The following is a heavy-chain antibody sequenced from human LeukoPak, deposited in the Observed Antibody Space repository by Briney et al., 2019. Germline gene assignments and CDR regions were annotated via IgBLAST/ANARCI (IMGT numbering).Heavy chain of an antibody. Sequence: ASVKVSCKASGYTFTSYGISWVRQAPGQGLEWMGWISAYNGNTNYAQKFQDRVTITTDESTSTAYMELSSLRSEDTAVYYCASLIYCSSTSCYPFDYWGQGTLVTVSS. D-gene: IGHD2-2*01. J-gene: IGHJ4*02. CDR3: ASLIYCSSTSCYPFDY. CDR2: ISAYNGNT. V-gene: IGHV1-18*01. CDR1: GYTFTSYG.